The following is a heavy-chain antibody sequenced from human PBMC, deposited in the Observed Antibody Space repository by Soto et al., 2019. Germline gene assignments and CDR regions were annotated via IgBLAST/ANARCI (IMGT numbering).Heavy chain of an antibody. Sequence: PGGSLRLSCAASGFTFSDYWMRWVRQAPGKGLEWVADINQDGSEKNYVDSVKGRFTISRDNARNSLYLQMNSLRAEDTAVYYCARGLGDDWGQGTLVTVSS. CDR3: ARGLGDD. J-gene: IGHJ4*02. V-gene: IGHV3-7*01. CDR1: GFTFSDYW. D-gene: IGHD3-16*01. CDR2: INQDGSEK.